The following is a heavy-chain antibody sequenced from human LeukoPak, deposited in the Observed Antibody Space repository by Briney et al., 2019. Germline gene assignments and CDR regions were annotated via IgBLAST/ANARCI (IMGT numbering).Heavy chain of an antibody. CDR2: ISSTSRSI. D-gene: IGHD3-10*01. J-gene: IGHJ5*02. CDR3: ARERLAMVRGVIPKEAWGWFDP. V-gene: IGHV3-48*01. CDR1: GFPFSNYS. Sequence: GGSLRLSCVVSGFPFSNYSMNWVRQAPGKGLEWVSYISSTSRSIDYIDSVKGRFSISRDNAKNSLHLQMNSLRPEDTAVYYCARERLAMVRGVIPKEAWGWFDPWGQGTLVTVSS.